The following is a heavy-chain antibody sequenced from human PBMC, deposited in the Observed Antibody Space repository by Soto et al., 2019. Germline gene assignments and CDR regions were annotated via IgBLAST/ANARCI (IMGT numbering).Heavy chain of an antibody. V-gene: IGHV3-21*01. CDR3: ARFTNYDFWSGPNVWYFDL. CDR1: GFTFSSYS. D-gene: IGHD3-3*01. J-gene: IGHJ2*01. CDR2: ISSSSSYI. Sequence: EVQLVESGGGLVKPGGSLRLSCAASGFTFSSYSMNWVRQAPGKGLEWVSSISSSSSYIDYADSVKGRFTISRDNAKNSLYLQMNSLRAEATAVYYCARFTNYDFWSGPNVWYFDLWGRGTLVTVSS.